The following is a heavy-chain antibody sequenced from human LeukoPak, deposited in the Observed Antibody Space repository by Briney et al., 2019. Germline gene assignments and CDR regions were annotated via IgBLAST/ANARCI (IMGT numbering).Heavy chain of an antibody. D-gene: IGHD4-23*01. J-gene: IGHJ4*02. CDR3: ARAEGYGGELDS. V-gene: IGHV3-30*04. CDR2: IPYDGSNK. Sequence: GGSLRLSCAASGFTFSTYAMHWVRQAPGKGLEWVAVIPYDGSNKYYADSVKGRFTISRENSKDRLYLQMNSLRAEDTAVYYCARAEGYGGELDSWGQGTLVTVSS. CDR1: GFTFSTYA.